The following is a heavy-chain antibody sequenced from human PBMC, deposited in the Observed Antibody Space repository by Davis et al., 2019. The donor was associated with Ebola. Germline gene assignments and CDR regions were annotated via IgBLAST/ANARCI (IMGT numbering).Heavy chain of an antibody. V-gene: IGHV1-69*13. Sequence: SVKVSCKASGGTFSTYTFTWVRQAPGQGLEWMGGTIPTFGAPTYAQRLQGRVTITADESTRTAYMELSSLTSEDTAVYFCARRGVIWGIYGMDVWGQGTTVTVSS. J-gene: IGHJ6*02. CDR3: ARRGVIWGIYGMDV. D-gene: IGHD3-16*01. CDR1: GGTFSTYT. CDR2: TIPTFGAP.